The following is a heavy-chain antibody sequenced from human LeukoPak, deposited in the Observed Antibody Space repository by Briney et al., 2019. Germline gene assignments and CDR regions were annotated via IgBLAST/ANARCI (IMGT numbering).Heavy chain of an antibody. CDR1: GFTFSSYA. CDR2: ITGSGGTT. Sequence: GGSLRLSCAASGFTFSSYAMSWVRQAPGKGLEWVSTITGSGGTTYFADSVKGRFAITRDNSKNTLYLQLNSLRAEDTAVYYCAKDVGIVGPTRRSFDYWGQGTLVTVSS. V-gene: IGHV3-23*01. D-gene: IGHD1-26*01. CDR3: AKDVGIVGPTRRSFDY. J-gene: IGHJ4*02.